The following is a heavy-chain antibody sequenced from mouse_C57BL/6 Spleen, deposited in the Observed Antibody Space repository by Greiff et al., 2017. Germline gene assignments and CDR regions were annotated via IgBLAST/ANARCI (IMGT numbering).Heavy chain of an antibody. CDR3: ARGAFYYGSSYWYFDV. V-gene: IGHV1-72*01. CDR1: GYTFTSYW. Sequence: QVQLKQPGAELVKPGASVTLSCKASGYTFTSYWMHWVKQTPGRGLEWIGRIDPNSGGTTYNEKFKSKATLTVDKPSSTAYMQLSSLTSEDSAVYDCARGAFYYGSSYWYFDVWGTGTTVTVSS. J-gene: IGHJ1*03. D-gene: IGHD1-1*01. CDR2: IDPNSGGT.